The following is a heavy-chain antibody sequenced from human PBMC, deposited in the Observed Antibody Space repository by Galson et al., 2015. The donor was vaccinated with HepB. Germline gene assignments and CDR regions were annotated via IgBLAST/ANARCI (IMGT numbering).Heavy chain of an antibody. Sequence: SLRLSCAASGFTFSNAWMSWVRQAPGKGLEWVGRIKSKTDGGTTDYAAPVKGRFTISRDDSKNTLYLQMNSLKTEDTAVYYCTTCVDSSGYYPPPIEYFQHWGQGTLVTVSS. V-gene: IGHV3-15*01. CDR2: IKSKTDGGTT. CDR1: GFTFSNAW. D-gene: IGHD3-22*01. J-gene: IGHJ1*01. CDR3: TTCVDSSGYYPPPIEYFQH.